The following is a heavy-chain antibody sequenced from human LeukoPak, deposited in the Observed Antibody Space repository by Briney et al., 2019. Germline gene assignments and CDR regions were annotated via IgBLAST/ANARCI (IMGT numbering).Heavy chain of an antibody. V-gene: IGHV3-30*02. Sequence: GGSLRLSCAASGFTFSSYGMHWVRQAPGKGLEWVAFIRYDGSNKYYADSVKGRFTISRDNSRNTLYLQMNSLRAEDTAVYYCAKFPRNFVAYFYYYMDVWGKGTTVIVSS. J-gene: IGHJ6*03. CDR2: IRYDGSNK. CDR3: AKFPRNFVAYFYYYMDV. D-gene: IGHD1-14*01. CDR1: GFTFSSYG.